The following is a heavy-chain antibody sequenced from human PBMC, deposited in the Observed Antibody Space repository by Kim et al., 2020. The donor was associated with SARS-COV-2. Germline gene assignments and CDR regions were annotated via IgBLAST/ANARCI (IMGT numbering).Heavy chain of an antibody. CDR3: ARVALRYRSSWY. D-gene: IGHD5-18*01. V-gene: IGHV3-74*01. J-gene: IGHJ2*01. CDR2: INKDGTST. Sequence: GGSLRLSCAASGFTFSSYWMHWVRQAPGKGLVLVSRINKDGTSTSYADSVKGRCTISRDNAKNTLSTEMNRLRAEDTAVYSCARVALRYRSSWY. CDR1: GFTFSSYW.